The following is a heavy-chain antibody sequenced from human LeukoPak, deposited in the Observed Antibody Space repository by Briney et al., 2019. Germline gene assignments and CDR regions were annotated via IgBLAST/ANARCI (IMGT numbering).Heavy chain of an antibody. D-gene: IGHD3-22*01. CDR2: IFHSGSA. CDR1: GGSISSTNW. V-gene: IGHV4-4*02. J-gene: IGHJ4*02. Sequence: SETLSLTCTVSGGSISSTNWWSWVRQPPGEGLEWIGDIFHSGSANYNPSLKSRVTISVDKSKNQFSLKPSSVTAADTAVYYCARSSGYSDYWGQGTLVTVSS. CDR3: ARSSGYSDY.